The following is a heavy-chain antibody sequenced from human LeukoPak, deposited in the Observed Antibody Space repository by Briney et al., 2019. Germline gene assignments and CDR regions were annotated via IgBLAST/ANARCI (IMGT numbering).Heavy chain of an antibody. CDR2: IYSGGST. V-gene: IGHV3-53*01. CDR1: GFTVSSNY. D-gene: IGHD3-10*01. CDR3: ATPGDYGSGSSPGGYYYYGMDV. J-gene: IGHJ6*02. Sequence: GGSLRLSCAASGFTVSSNYMSWVRQAPGKGLEWVSVIYSGGSTYYADSVKGRFTISRDNSKNTLYLQMNSLRAEDTAVYYCATPGDYGSGSSPGGYYYYGMDVWGQGTTVTVSS.